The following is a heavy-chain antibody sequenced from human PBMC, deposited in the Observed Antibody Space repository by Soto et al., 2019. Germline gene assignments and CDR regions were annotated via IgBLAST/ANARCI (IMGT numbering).Heavy chain of an antibody. Sequence: QVQLVQSGAEVKKPGASVKVSCRASGYTFTSYYMHWVRQAPGQGLEWMGVINPSGGSTNNAQKFQGRVTMTRDTSTSRVYMELSSLRSEDTAMYYCARSYYYGSGSYEFDPWGQGTLVTVSS. CDR1: GYTFTSYY. V-gene: IGHV1-46*03. CDR2: INPSGGST. D-gene: IGHD3-10*01. CDR3: ARSYYYGSGSYEFDP. J-gene: IGHJ5*02.